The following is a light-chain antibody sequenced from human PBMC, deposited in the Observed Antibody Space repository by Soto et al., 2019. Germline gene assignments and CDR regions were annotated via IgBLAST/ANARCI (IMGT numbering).Light chain of an antibody. CDR2: DNN. J-gene: IGLJ1*01. CDR1: SSNIGNNY. V-gene: IGLV1-51*01. CDR3: GTWDSSLSPHV. Sequence: QSVLTQPPSVSAAPGQKVTISCSGSSSNIGNNYVSWYQQLPGTAPKLLIYDNNKRPSGIPDRFSGSKSGTSATLGITGLQTGDEADYYCGTWDSSLSPHVFGTGTKLTVL.